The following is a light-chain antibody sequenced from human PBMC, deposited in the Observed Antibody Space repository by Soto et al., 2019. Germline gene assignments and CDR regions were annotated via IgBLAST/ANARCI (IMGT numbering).Light chain of an antibody. V-gene: IGLV2-14*01. J-gene: IGLJ1*01. CDR1: SSDVGGYNY. CDR3: NSYTTSNTRQIV. Sequence: QSAVTQPASVSGSPGRSITISCTGTSSDVGGYNYVSWYQQHPGKAPKFMIYDVSNRPSGVSTRFSGSKSGNTASLTISGLQAEDEADYYCNSYTTSNTRQIVFGTGTKLTVL. CDR2: DVS.